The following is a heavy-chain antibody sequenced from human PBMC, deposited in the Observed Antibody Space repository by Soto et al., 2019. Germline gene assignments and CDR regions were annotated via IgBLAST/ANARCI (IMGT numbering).Heavy chain of an antibody. D-gene: IGHD3-9*01. J-gene: IGHJ4*02. CDR3: ASARYYDILTGYLLGPYFDY. Sequence: GGSLRLSCTGFGFPFDDFAINWVRQAPGKGLEWVGLIRNQSYQETTEYAAAVKGRFTISRDTSNGIAYLQMNSLRAEDTAVYYCASARYYDILTGYLLGPYFDYWGQGTLVTVSS. CDR1: GFPFDDFA. V-gene: IGHV3-49*04. CDR2: IRNQSYQETT.